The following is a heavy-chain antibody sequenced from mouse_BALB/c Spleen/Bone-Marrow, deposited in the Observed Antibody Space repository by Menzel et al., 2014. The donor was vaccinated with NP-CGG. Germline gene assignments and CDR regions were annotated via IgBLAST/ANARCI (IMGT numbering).Heavy chain of an antibody. V-gene: IGHV1-87*01. CDR1: GYTFTSYW. CDR2: IYPGDGDT. J-gene: IGHJ2*01. Sequence: VRLQESGAELARPGASVKLSCKASGYTFTSYWMQWVKQRPGQGLEWIGAIYPGDGDTRYTQKFKGKATLTADKSSSTAYMQLSSLASEDSAVYYCARGFPFDYWGQGTALTVSP. CDR3: ARGFPFDY.